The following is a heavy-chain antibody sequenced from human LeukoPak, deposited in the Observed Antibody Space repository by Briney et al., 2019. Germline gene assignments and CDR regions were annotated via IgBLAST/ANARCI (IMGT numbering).Heavy chain of an antibody. Sequence: GGSLRLSCAASGFTFSSYSLNWVRQAPGKGLEWVSFISSSSITIYYADSVKGRFTISRDNAEKSLYLQMNSLRAEDTAVYYCARDRGGSCSAIDYWGQGTLVTVSS. CDR2: ISSSSITI. J-gene: IGHJ4*02. D-gene: IGHD3-10*01. CDR1: GFTFSSYS. CDR3: ARDRGGSCSAIDY. V-gene: IGHV3-48*04.